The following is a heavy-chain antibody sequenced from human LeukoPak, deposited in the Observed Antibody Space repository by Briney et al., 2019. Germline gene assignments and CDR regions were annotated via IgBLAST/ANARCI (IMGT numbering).Heavy chain of an antibody. CDR2: INHSGST. J-gene: IGHJ3*02. CDR1: GGSFSGYY. D-gene: IGHD6-19*01. V-gene: IGHV4-34*01. CDR3: ARGRRVGPPHSSGWKPPVHAFDI. Sequence: SETLSLTCAVYGGSFSGYYWSWIRQPPGKGLEWIGEINHSGSTNYNPSLKSRVTISVDTSKNQFSLKLSSVTAADTAVYYCARGRRVGPPHSSGWKPPVHAFDIWGQGTMVTVSS.